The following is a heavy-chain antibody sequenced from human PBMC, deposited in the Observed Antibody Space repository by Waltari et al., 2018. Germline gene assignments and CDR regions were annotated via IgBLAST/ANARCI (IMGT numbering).Heavy chain of an antibody. CDR1: GGSISGAYY. Sequence: QLQLQESGPGLVKPSETLSLICTVSGGSISGAYYWDWIRQSPGTGLEWIGDVSSGGNTNYNPALKGGGTISTDTSKNQFALRLRSVTAADTAVYYCARHRGVHTGFPGLDPWGQGTLVTVSS. CDR3: ARHRGVHTGFPGLDP. D-gene: IGHD3-10*01. CDR2: VSSGGNT. V-gene: IGHV4-39*01. J-gene: IGHJ5*02.